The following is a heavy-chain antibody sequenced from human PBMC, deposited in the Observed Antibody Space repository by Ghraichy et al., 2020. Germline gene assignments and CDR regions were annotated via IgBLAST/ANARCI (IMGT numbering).Heavy chain of an antibody. CDR1: GYTFTSYY. CDR2: INPSGGST. D-gene: IGHD6-19*01. V-gene: IGHV1-46*01. Sequence: ASVKVSCKASGYTFTSYYIHWVRQAPGQGLEWMGIINPSGGSTSYAQKFQGRVTMTRDTSRSTVYMVLSSLRSEDTAVYYCARDTSYSSGWGLNDYWGQGTLVTVSS. CDR3: ARDTSYSSGWGLNDY. J-gene: IGHJ4*02.